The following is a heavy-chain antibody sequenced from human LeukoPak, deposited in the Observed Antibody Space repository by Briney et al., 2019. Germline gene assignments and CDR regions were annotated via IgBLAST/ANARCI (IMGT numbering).Heavy chain of an antibody. CDR1: GGSISSYY. J-gene: IGHJ3*02. D-gene: IGHD3-22*01. CDR3: ALDYYYDSSGYWVGGAFDI. CDR2: IYYSGST. V-gene: IGHV4-59*08. Sequence: PSETLSLTCTASGGSISSYYWSWIRQPPGKGLEWIGYIYYSGSTNYNPSLKSRVTISVDTSKNQFSLKLSSVTAADTAVYYCALDYYYDSSGYWVGGAFDIWGQGTMVTVSS.